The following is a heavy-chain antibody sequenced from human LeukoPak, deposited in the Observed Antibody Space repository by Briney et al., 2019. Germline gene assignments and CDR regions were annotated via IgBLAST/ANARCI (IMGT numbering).Heavy chain of an antibody. J-gene: IGHJ5*02. Sequence: GGSLRLSCAASGLIFSNYAMSWVRQAPGKGLEWVSVIGGSGVNTYYADSVKGRFTISRDNSKNTLFLQMNSLRAEDTAVYYCAKGMSGSSPYNWLDPWGQGTLLTVSS. CDR1: GLIFSNYA. D-gene: IGHD1-26*01. V-gene: IGHV3-23*01. CDR3: AKGMSGSSPYNWLDP. CDR2: IGGSGVNT.